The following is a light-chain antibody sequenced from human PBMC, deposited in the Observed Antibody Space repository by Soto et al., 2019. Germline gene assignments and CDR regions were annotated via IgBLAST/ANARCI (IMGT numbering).Light chain of an antibody. Sequence: DIQMTRSPSTLSASVGIRFTITCLASESISSWLAWYQQKQGKAPKVVIYKASSLESGVPSRFSGSASGTECTITINSLQEDDGSTYYGQQQNSFSITFGQGTRLEIK. J-gene: IGKJ5*01. V-gene: IGKV1-5*03. CDR2: KAS. CDR3: QQQNSFSIT. CDR1: ESISSW.